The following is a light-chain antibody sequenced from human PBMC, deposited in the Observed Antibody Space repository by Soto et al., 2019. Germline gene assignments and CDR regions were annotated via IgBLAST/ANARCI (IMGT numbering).Light chain of an antibody. CDR2: AAS. CDR1: QTIRTY. V-gene: IGKV1-39*01. CDR3: QQSYSHLAFT. Sequence: DFQMTQSPSSLSASVGDRVTITCRASQTIRTYLNWYQQKPGTAPTLLIFAASSLQTGVPSRFSGSGSGTDFTLTISSLQPEDFATYYCQQSYSHLAFTFGGGTKVDIK. J-gene: IGKJ4*01.